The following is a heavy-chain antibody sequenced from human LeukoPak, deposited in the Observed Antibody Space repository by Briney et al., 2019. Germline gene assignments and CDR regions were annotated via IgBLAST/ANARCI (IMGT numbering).Heavy chain of an antibody. J-gene: IGHJ4*02. CDR1: GFTFSSYW. V-gene: IGHV3-7*01. Sequence: GGSLRLSCAASGFTFSSYWMSWVRQAPGKGLEWVANIKQDGSEKYYVDSVKGRFTISRDNAKNSLYLQMNSLRAEDTAVYYCGRVASSTTYGRSCYFDYWGQGTLVTVSS. D-gene: IGHD6-6*01. CDR2: IKQDGSEK. CDR3: GRVASSTTYGRSCYFDY.